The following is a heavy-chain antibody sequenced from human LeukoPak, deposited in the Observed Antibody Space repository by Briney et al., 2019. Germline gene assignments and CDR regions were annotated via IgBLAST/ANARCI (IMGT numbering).Heavy chain of an antibody. D-gene: IGHD3-10*01. CDR1: GYTFTSYA. V-gene: IGHV1-3*01. J-gene: IGHJ6*02. CDR2: INAGNGNT. CDR3: ARVLSPYYYYGMDV. Sequence: GASVKVSCKASGYTFTSYAMHWVRQAPGQRLEWMGWINAGNGNTKYSQKFQGRVTITRDTSASTAYMELSSLRSEDTAVYYCARVLSPYYYYGMDVWGQGTTVTVSS.